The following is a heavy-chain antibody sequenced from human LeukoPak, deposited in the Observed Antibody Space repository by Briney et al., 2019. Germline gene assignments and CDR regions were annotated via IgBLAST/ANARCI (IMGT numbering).Heavy chain of an antibody. Sequence: GGSLPLSCAPSGFIFRSYVMSWVRQAPAKGLAWVSTINGSGGSTYCADSVKGRFTISRDNSKNTLYLQVNSLRAEDTAVYYCAKDPRYSDCVNWFDPWGQGTLVTVSS. J-gene: IGHJ5*02. D-gene: IGHD4-11*01. CDR3: AKDPRYSDCVNWFDP. CDR2: INGSGGST. V-gene: IGHV3-23*01. CDR1: GFIFRSYV.